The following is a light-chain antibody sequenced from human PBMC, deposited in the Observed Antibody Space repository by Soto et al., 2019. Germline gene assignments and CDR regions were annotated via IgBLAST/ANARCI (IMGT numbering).Light chain of an antibody. CDR2: DAS. Sequence: EIVLTQSPATLPLSPGERATLSCRASQSVSSYLAWYQQKPGQAPRLLIHDASNRATGIPARFSGSGSGTDFTLSNSSLDPEDFAVYYCQQRSNWPRTFGQGTKVEI. CDR3: QQRSNWPRT. J-gene: IGKJ1*01. CDR1: QSVSSY. V-gene: IGKV3-11*01.